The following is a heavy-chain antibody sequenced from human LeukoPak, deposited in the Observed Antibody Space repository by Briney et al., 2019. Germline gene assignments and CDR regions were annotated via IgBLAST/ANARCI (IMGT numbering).Heavy chain of an antibody. J-gene: IGHJ5*02. V-gene: IGHV4-39*07. D-gene: IGHD1-26*01. CDR2: IYYSGST. CDR3: ARNGSPQLWFDP. CDR1: GDSISSTSYY. Sequence: SETLSLTCTVSGDSISSTSYYWGWIRQPPGKGLECIGIIYYSGSTWYSPSLKSRVTISIDTSKNHFSLKLSSVTAADTAVYYCARNGSPQLWFDPWGQGTLVTVSS.